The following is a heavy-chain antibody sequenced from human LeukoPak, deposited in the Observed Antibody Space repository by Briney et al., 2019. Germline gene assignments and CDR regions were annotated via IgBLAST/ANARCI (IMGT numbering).Heavy chain of an antibody. J-gene: IGHJ5*02. V-gene: IGHV3-30*03. CDR1: GFAFSIYT. D-gene: IGHD3-10*01. CDR3: ARDWGVDT. CDR2: TSYDESNK. Sequence: GGSLRLSCAASGFAFSIYTMVWVRQPPGKGLEWVAVTSYDESNKHYADSVKGRFTISRDNSNNTLYLQMNSLRPEDTAVYYCARDWGVDTWGQGTLVTVSS.